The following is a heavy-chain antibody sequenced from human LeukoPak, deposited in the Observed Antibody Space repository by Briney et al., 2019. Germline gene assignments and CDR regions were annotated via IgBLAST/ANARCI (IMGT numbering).Heavy chain of an antibody. CDR1: GFTFRIYA. D-gene: IGHD1-26*01. CDR2: MTTSGNTI. CDR3: ARVGGATAVTMYFEY. Sequence: PGGSLRLSCAGSGFTFRIYAMSWVRQAPGKGLEWLSFMTTSGNTIFYAESVKDRFTISRDNAKKSLYLQMNSLRDEDTAVYYCARVGGATAVTMYFEYWGQGTLVTVSS. V-gene: IGHV3-48*02. J-gene: IGHJ4*02.